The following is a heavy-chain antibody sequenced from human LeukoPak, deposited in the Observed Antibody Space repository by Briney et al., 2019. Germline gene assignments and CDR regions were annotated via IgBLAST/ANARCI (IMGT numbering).Heavy chain of an antibody. J-gene: IGHJ4*02. V-gene: IGHV1-69*04. CDR3: ARDISYDFWSGGGGISDY. Sequence: GASVKVSCKASGGTFSSYAISWVRQAPGQGLEWMGRIIPILGIANYAQKFQGRVTITADKSTSTAYMELSSLRSEDTAVYYCARDISYDFWSGGGGISDYWGQGTLVTVSS. D-gene: IGHD3-3*01. CDR2: IIPILGIA. CDR1: GGTFSSYA.